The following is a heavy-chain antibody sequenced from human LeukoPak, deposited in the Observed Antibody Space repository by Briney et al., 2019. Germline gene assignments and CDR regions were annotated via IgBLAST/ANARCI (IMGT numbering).Heavy chain of an antibody. J-gene: IGHJ6*03. CDR2: IYYSGST. Sequence: PSETLSLTCTVSGGSISSSSYYWGWIRQPPGKGLEWLGSIYYSGSTYYNPSLKSRVTISVDTSKNQFSLKLSSVTAADTAVYYCASIPSFTIFGVVPYYYMDVWGKGTTVTVSS. V-gene: IGHV4-39*01. CDR1: GGSISSSSYY. D-gene: IGHD3-3*01. CDR3: ASIPSFTIFGVVPYYYMDV.